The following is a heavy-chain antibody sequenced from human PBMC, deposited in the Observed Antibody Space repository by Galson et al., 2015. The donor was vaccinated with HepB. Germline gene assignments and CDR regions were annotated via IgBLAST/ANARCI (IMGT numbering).Heavy chain of an antibody. CDR2: ISPYNGNT. D-gene: IGHD3-22*01. CDR1: AYTFINYD. Sequence: SVKVSCKASAYTFINYDFTWVRQAPGQGLEWMHWISPYNGNTNFAQKFQGRVTMTTDTSTSTAYMELRSLRSEDTAVYYCARDPYYYDSSGYYHRLYNWFDPWGQGTLVTVSS. J-gene: IGHJ5*02. V-gene: IGHV1-18*01. CDR3: ARDPYYYDSSGYYHRLYNWFDP.